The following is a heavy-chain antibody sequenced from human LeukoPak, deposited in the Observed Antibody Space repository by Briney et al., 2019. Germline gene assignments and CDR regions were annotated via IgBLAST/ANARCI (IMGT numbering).Heavy chain of an antibody. CDR3: AKARSPTSDTAYFDY. J-gene: IGHJ4*02. CDR2: ISGSGDNT. D-gene: IGHD5-18*01. CDR1: GFTFSSYA. Sequence: SGGSLRLSCAASGFTFSSYAMSWVRQAPGKGLEWVSCISGSGDNTYYADSVKGRFSISRDNSMNTLYLQMNSLRAEDTAVYYCAKARSPTSDTAYFDYWGQGTLVTVSS. V-gene: IGHV3-23*01.